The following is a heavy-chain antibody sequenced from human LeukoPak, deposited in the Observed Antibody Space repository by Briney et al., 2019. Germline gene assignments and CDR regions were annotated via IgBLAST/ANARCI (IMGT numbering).Heavy chain of an antibody. CDR2: IKQDGSEK. CDR1: RFSFSTYW. V-gene: IGHV3-7*01. Sequence: GGSLRLSCAASRFSFSTYWMSWVRQAPGKGLEWVANIKQDGSEKYYVDSVKGRFTISGDNAKDSLYLEMNSLRAEDTAVYYCAKDFVGWYAGTLEYWGQGTLVTVSS. CDR3: AKDFVGWYAGTLEY. J-gene: IGHJ4*02. D-gene: IGHD6-19*01.